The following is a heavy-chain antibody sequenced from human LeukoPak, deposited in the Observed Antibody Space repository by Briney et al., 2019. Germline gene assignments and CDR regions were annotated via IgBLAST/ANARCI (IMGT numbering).Heavy chain of an antibody. CDR1: GGSISSYY. J-gene: IGHJ4*02. CDR3: ARAVSGRFDY. V-gene: IGHV4-59*08. Sequence: PSETLSLTCTVSGGSISSYYWSWIRQPPGKGLEWIGYIYYSGSTNYNPSLNSRVTISVDTSKNQFCLRLSSVTAADTAIYYCARAVSGRFDYWGQGTLVTVSS. CDR2: IYYSGST. D-gene: IGHD6-19*01.